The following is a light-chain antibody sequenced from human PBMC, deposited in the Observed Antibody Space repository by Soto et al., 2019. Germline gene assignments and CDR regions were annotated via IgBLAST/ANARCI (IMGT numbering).Light chain of an antibody. J-gene: IGKJ3*01. CDR3: QQYGSSPVT. V-gene: IGKV3-20*01. CDR2: GAS. Sequence: EMVLTQSPGTLSLSPGERATLSCRASQSVSSSYLAWYQQKPGQAPRLLIYGASSRATGIPDRFSGSGSGTAFTLTISRLEPEDFAVYYCQQYGSSPVTFGPGTKVDIK. CDR1: QSVSSSY.